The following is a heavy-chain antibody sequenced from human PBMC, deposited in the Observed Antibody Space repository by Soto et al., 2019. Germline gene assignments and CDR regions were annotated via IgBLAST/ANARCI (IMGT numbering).Heavy chain of an antibody. V-gene: IGHV3-23*01. CDR1: GFSFSNFG. Sequence: VGSLRLSCEASGFSFSNFGMSWVRQAPGKGLEWVSGLTGNGGTTYYADSVKGRFTISRDNSKNTLSLQMNSLRVDDTAIYYCARGGQFQQPYQFDLWGQGTLVTVSS. D-gene: IGHD2-2*01. CDR2: LTGNGGTT. CDR3: ARGGQFQQPYQFDL. J-gene: IGHJ4*02.